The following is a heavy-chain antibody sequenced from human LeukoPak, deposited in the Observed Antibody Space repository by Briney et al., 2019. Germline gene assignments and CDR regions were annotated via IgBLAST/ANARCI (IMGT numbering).Heavy chain of an antibody. Sequence: PSETLSLTCTVSGGSISSGSYYWSWIRQPAGKGLEWIGRIYTSGSTNYNPSLKSRVTISVDTSKNQFSLKLSSVTAADTAVYYCARDSRDGSGGSCYSQACYYYGMDVWGQGTTVTVSS. J-gene: IGHJ6*02. V-gene: IGHV4-61*02. D-gene: IGHD2-15*01. CDR2: IYTSGST. CDR1: GGSISSGSYY. CDR3: ARDSRDGSGGSCYSQACYYYGMDV.